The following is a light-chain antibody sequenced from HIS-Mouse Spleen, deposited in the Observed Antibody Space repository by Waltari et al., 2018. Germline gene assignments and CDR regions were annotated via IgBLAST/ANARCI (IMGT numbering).Light chain of an antibody. V-gene: IGLV3-21*02. CDR3: QVWDSSSDHRV. Sequence: SYVLTQPPSVSVAPGQTARITWGGNNIGSKSVHWYQQKPGQAPVLVVYDDSDRPSGIPGRFSGSNSGNTATLTISRVEAGDEADYYCQVWDSSSDHRVFGGGTKL. CDR2: DDS. J-gene: IGLJ3*02. CDR1: NIGSKS.